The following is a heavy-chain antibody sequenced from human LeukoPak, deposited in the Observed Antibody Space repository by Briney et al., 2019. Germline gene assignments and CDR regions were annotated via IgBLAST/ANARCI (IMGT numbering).Heavy chain of an antibody. J-gene: IGHJ4*02. CDR2: IFHSGST. V-gene: IGHV4-4*02. CDR3: ARSPTKRVPEDY. CDR1: SGSIFNNNW. Sequence: PSETLSLTCTVSSGSIFNNNWWSWVRQPPGKGLEWIGQIFHSGSTSCSPSLKSRVTISMDKSKNQISLRLTSVTAADTAVYYCARSPTKRVPEDYWGQGTLVTVSS. D-gene: IGHD2-2*01.